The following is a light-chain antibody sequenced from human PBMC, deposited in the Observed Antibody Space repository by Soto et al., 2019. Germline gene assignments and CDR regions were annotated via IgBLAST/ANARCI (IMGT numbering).Light chain of an antibody. V-gene: IGKV3-20*01. Sequence: EILLTQSPGTLSLSPGERASLSCRARQSVSSSYLAWYQQPPGHAPRLLIYGASSRATGIPDRLSGSGSGTDFTLTISRLEPEDSPVYYCQQYGSSGTFGQGTKVDIK. CDR3: QQYGSSGT. CDR2: GAS. J-gene: IGKJ1*01. CDR1: QSVSSSY.